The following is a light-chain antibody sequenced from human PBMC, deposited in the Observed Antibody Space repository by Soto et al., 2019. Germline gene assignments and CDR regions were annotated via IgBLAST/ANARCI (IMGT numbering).Light chain of an antibody. Sequence: EIVLTQSPGTLSLSPGERATLSCRASQSVNNNYLAWHQQKPGQAPRLLILGASSRATGIPDRFSGSGSGTEFTLTISSLQSEDFAVYYCQQYNNWPPWTFGQGTKV. J-gene: IGKJ1*01. CDR2: GAS. V-gene: IGKV3-20*01. CDR3: QQYNNWPPWT. CDR1: QSVNNNY.